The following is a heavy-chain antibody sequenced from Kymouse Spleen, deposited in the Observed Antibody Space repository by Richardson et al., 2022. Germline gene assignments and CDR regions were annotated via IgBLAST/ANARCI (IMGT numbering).Heavy chain of an antibody. CDR2: IYHSGST. CDR3: ARDYYYGSGSYYYYYYGMDV. J-gene: IGHJ6*02. V-gene: IGHV4-4*02. Sequence: QVQLQESGPGLVKPSGTLSLTCAVSGGSISSSNWWSWVRQPPGKGLEWIGEIYHSGSTNYNPSLKSRVTISVDKSKNQFSLKLSSVTAADTAVYYCARDYYYGSGSYYYYYYGMDVWGQGTTVTVSS. CDR1: GGSISSSNW. D-gene: IGHD3-10*01.